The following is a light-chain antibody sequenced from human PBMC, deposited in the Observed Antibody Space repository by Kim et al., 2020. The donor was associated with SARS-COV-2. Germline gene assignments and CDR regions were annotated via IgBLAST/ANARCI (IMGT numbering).Light chain of an antibody. J-gene: IGKJ4*01. Sequence: SPGEPATHSFRASPRVTTDFAWYHQNPGHAPRLLIFGASTRATGIPARFSGSGSGTEFTLTISSLQSKDFAVYYCQQYNNWLLTFGGGTKLEI. CDR3: QQYNNWLLT. CDR2: GAS. CDR1: PRVTTD. V-gene: IGKV3-15*01.